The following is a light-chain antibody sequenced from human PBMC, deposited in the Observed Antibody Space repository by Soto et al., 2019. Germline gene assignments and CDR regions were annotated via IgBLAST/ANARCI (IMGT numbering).Light chain of an antibody. CDR1: QSVSSN. Sequence: EIVMTQSPATLSVSPGERATLSCRASQSVSSNLAWYQQNPGQAPRPLIYGASTRAPGIPARFSGSGAGTEFTLTISSLQSEDLVVYYWQQYNNWWTFGQGTKVEIK. CDR3: QQYNNWWT. V-gene: IGKV3-15*01. J-gene: IGKJ1*01. CDR2: GAS.